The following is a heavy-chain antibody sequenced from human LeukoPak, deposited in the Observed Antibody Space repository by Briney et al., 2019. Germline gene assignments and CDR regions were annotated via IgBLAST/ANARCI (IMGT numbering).Heavy chain of an antibody. CDR1: GGTLSSYA. CDR3: ARQSLDRITMIVVVTPHGAFDI. V-gene: IGHV1-69*01. Sequence: SVKDSCKASGGTLSSYALSWVRQAPGQGLDWMGGIIPIFGTANYAQKFQGRVTITADESTSTAYMELSSLRSEDTAVYYCARQSLDRITMIVVVTPHGAFDIWGQGTMVTVSS. J-gene: IGHJ3*02. CDR2: IIPIFGTA. D-gene: IGHD3-22*01.